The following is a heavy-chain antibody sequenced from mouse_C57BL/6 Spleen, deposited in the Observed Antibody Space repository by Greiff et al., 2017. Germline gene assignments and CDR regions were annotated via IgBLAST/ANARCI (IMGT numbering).Heavy chain of an antibody. CDR2: IDPEDGDT. CDR3: ALEYGYYPYAMDY. Sequence: VQLKQSGAELVKPGASVKLSCTASGFNIKDTYMHWVKQRTEQGLEWIGRIDPEDGDTKYAPKFTGKATITADTSANTASLPLSSLISEDTAVYYWALEYGYYPYAMDYWGQGTSVTVSS. V-gene: IGHV14-2*01. CDR1: GFNIKDTY. J-gene: IGHJ4*01. D-gene: IGHD2-10*02.